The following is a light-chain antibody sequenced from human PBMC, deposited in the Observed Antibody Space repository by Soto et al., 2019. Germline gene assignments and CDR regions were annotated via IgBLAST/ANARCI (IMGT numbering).Light chain of an antibody. J-gene: IGKJ1*01. Sequence: IVMTQSPATLSVSPGERVTLSCRASQIIDSKLAWYQQRPGQAPRLLIYDASIRATGIPARFSGSGSGTEFTLTNSGLQSEHFGVYYCQQYKSWRAFGQGTNVEV. CDR2: DAS. CDR3: QQYKSWRA. CDR1: QIIDSK. V-gene: IGKV3-15*01.